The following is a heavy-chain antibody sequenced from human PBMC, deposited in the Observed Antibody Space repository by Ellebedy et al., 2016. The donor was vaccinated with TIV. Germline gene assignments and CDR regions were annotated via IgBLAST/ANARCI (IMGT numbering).Heavy chain of an antibody. V-gene: IGHV4-34*01. CDR3: ARQLTYYYYGMDV. D-gene: IGHD1-1*01. J-gene: IGHJ6*02. CDR1: GGSFSGYY. CDR2: INHSGST. Sequence: MPSETLSLTCAVYGGSFSGYYWSLIRQPPGKGLEWIGEINHSGSTNYNPSLKSRVTVSVDTSKNQFSLKLSSVTAADTAVYYCARQLTYYYYGMDVWGQGTTVTVSS.